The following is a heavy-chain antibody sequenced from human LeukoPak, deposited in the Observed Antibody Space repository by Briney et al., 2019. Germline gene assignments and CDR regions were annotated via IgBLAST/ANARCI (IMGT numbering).Heavy chain of an antibody. CDR1: GGSISSYY. CDR3: ARGTLGSSSPFDY. V-gene: IGHV4-59*01. Sequence: SETLSLTCTVSGGSISSYYWSWIRQPPGKGLERIGYIYYSGSTNYNPSLKSRVTISVDTSKNQFSLKLSSVTAADTAVYYCARGTLGSSSPFDYWGQGTLVTVSS. D-gene: IGHD6-6*01. CDR2: IYYSGST. J-gene: IGHJ4*02.